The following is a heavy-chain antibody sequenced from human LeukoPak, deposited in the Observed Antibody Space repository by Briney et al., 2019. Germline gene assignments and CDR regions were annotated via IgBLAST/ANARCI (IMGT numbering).Heavy chain of an antibody. CDR2: IYHSGST. CDR3: ARGAGLQLWSSAYFDY. J-gene: IGHJ4*02. CDR1: GYSISSGYY. Sequence: SETLSLTCTVPGYSISSGYYWGWLRQPPGKGLEWIGSIYHSGSTFYNPSLKSRVTISVDTSKNQFSLKLSSVTAADTAVYYCARGAGLQLWSSAYFDYWGQGTLVTVSS. V-gene: IGHV4-38-2*02. D-gene: IGHD5-18*01.